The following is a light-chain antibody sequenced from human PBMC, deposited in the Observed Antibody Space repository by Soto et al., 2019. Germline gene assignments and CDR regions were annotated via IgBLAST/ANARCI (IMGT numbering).Light chain of an antibody. CDR2: CAS. J-gene: IGKJ1*01. CDR3: QQYGSSPRT. CDR1: QSVSSN. Sequence: EIVMTQSPATLSVSPGERATLSCRASQSVSSNLAWYQQKPGQAPRLLIYCASTRATGIPARFSGSGSGTEFTLTISSLQSEDFAVYYCQQYGSSPRTFGQGTKVDIK. V-gene: IGKV3-15*01.